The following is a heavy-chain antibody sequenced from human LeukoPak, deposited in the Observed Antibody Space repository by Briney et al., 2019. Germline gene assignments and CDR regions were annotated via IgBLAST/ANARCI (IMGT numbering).Heavy chain of an antibody. Sequence: GGSLRLSCAASGFTFSSYAMSWVRQAPGKGLEWVSAISGSGGSTYYADSVKGRFTISRDNSKNTLYLQMNSLRAEDTAVYYCAKGPGITIFGVVINYYYMDVWGKGTTVTVSS. J-gene: IGHJ6*03. CDR1: GFTFSSYA. V-gene: IGHV3-23*01. CDR2: ISGSGGST. CDR3: AKGPGITIFGVVINYYYMDV. D-gene: IGHD3-3*01.